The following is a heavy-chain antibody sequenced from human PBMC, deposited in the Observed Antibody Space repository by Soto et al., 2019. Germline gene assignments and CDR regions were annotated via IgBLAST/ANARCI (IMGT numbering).Heavy chain of an antibody. V-gene: IGHV4-34*01. Sequence: PSETLSLTCAIYGSSFSGYYWGWIRQPPGRGLEWIGEINHSGNTNYNPSLKSRVTISADTSKNQFSLKLTSVTAADTAVYYCARMPKYYTYVWGNFTCWGRGTLGT. D-gene: IGHD3-16*01. CDR1: GSSFSGYY. J-gene: IGHJ4*02. CDR2: INHSGNT. CDR3: ARMPKYYTYVWGNFTC.